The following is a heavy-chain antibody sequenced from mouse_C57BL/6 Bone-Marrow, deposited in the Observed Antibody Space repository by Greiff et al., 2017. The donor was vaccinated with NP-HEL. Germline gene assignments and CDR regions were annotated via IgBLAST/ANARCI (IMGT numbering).Heavy chain of an antibody. CDR3: ARWGYYWYFDV. D-gene: IGHD2-2*01. CDR2: FHPNSGGP. Sequence: QVQLQQPGAELVKPGASVKLSCKASGYTFTSYGMPWVKRRPGQGLGGIGRFHPNSGGPNSNEKFNSKATLTVDKSSSTAYMLLSSLTSEDSAVYYCARWGYYWYFDVWGTGTTVTVSS. CDR1: GYTFTSYG. V-gene: IGHV1-64*01. J-gene: IGHJ1*03.